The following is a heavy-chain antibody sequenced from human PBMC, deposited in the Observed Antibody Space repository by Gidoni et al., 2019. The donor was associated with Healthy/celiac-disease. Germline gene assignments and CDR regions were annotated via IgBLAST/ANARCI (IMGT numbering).Heavy chain of an antibody. J-gene: IGHJ4*02. CDR2: IWYDGSNK. D-gene: IGHD2-15*01. CDR1: GFTFSSYG. Sequence: QVQLVESGGGVVQPGRSLRLSCAASGFTFSSYGMPWVRQAPGKGLEWVAVIWYDGSNKYYADSVKGRFTISRDNSKNTLYLQMNSLRAEDTAVYYCARDRGQYCSGGSCYSSLYYFDYWGQGTLVTVSS. CDR3: ARDRGQYCSGGSCYSSLYYFDY. V-gene: IGHV3-33*01.